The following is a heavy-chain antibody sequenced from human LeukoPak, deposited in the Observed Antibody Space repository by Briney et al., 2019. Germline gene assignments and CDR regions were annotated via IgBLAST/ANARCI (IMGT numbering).Heavy chain of an antibody. D-gene: IGHD4-17*01. CDR1: GFTFSSYS. CDR2: ISSSSSYI. Sequence: GGSLRLSCAASGFTFSSYSMNWVRQAPGKGLEWVSSISSSSSYIYYADSVKGRFTISRDNAKNSLYLQMNSLRAEDTAVYYCARGQTWTTVTTDYFDYWGQGTLVTVSS. J-gene: IGHJ4*02. CDR3: ARGQTWTTVTTDYFDY. V-gene: IGHV3-21*04.